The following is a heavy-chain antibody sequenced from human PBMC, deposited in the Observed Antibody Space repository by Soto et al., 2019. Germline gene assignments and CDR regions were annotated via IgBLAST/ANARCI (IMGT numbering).Heavy chain of an antibody. D-gene: IGHD5-18*01. CDR1: GFTFSSYG. CDR3: ERVSGSGYSYGPPDY. J-gene: IGHJ4*02. Sequence: PGGSLRLSCAASGFTFSSYGMHWVRQAPGKGLEWVAVIWYDGSNKYYADSVKGRFTISRDNSKNTLYLQMNSLRAEDTAVYYCERVSGSGYSYGPPDYWGQGTLVTVYS. CDR2: IWYDGSNK. V-gene: IGHV3-33*01.